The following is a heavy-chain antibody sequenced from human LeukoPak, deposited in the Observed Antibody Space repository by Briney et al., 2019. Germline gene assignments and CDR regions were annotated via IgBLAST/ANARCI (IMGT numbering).Heavy chain of an antibody. V-gene: IGHV3-7*01. CDR3: VRDVWGFADF. CDR1: GFTFSASW. J-gene: IGHJ4*02. D-gene: IGHD3-16*01. CDR2: IDLDGSER. Sequence: GGSLRLSCAASGFTFSASWMAWVRQTPGKGLEWVANIDLDGSERNYVDSVKGRFTVSRDNARNSLHLQMSSLRVEDTAVYYCVRDVWGFADFWGQGSLVSVSS.